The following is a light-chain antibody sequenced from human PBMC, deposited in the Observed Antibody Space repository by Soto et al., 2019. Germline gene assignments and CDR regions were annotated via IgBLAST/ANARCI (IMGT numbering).Light chain of an antibody. CDR1: SSDVGGYNY. Sequence: QSALTQPPSASGSPGQSVTISCTGTSSDVGGYNYVSWYQQHPGKAPKLMIYEVSKRPSGVPDRFSGSKSGNTASLTVSGLQAEDEADYYCSSYAGSHKWVFGGGTKLT. V-gene: IGLV2-8*01. J-gene: IGLJ3*02. CDR3: SSYAGSHKWV. CDR2: EVS.